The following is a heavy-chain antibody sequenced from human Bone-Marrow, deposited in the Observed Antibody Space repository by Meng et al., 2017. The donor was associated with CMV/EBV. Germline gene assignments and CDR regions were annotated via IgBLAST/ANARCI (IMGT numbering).Heavy chain of an antibody. D-gene: IGHD6-13*01. V-gene: IGHV1-46*01. J-gene: IGHJ6*02. CDR2: INPSGGST. CDR3: AVREWDSSSWYGYYYGMDV. CDR1: GYTFTSYY. Sequence: ASVKVSCKASGYTFTSYYMHWVRQAPGQGLEWMGIINPSGGSTSYAQKFQGRVTMTRDTSTSTVYMELSSLRSEDTAVYYCAVREWDSSSWYGYYYGMDVWGQGTTVTVSS.